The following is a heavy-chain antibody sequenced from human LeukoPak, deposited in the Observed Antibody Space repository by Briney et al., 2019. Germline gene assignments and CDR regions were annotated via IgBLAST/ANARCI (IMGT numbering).Heavy chain of an antibody. D-gene: IGHD2-2*01. CDR1: GGSISGTGYY. J-gene: IGHJ6*03. CDR2: IDYSGST. CDR3: ARSPFSKTYFMDV. V-gene: IGHV4-39*07. Sequence: SETLSLTCTVSGGSISGTGYYWGWIRQPPGKGLEWIGSIDYSGSTYYASSLKSRVAISVDTSMNQFSLKLTSVTAADTAVYFCARSPFSKTYFMDVWGRGTTVTVSS.